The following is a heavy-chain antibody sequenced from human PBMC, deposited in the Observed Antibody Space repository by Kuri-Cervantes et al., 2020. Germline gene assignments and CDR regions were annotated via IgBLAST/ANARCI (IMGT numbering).Heavy chain of an antibody. CDR2: INPSGGST. Sequence: ASVKVSCKASGYTFTSYYMHWVRQAPGQGLEWMGIINPSGGSTSYAQKFQGRVTMTRDTSTSTVYMELSSLRSEVTAVYYCARGTGRVLRSDAFDIWGQGTMVTVSS. CDR3: ARGTGRVLRSDAFDI. V-gene: IGHV1-46*01. J-gene: IGHJ3*02. D-gene: IGHD1/OR15-1a*01. CDR1: GYTFTSYY.